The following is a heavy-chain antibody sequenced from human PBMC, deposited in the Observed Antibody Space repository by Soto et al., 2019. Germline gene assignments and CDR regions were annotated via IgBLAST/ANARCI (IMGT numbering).Heavy chain of an antibody. D-gene: IGHD5-12*01. CDR2: IYYSGST. CDR1: GGSISSYY. CDR3: ARYSGYDYGYYYGMDV. J-gene: IGHJ6*02. Sequence: QVQLQESGPGLVKPSETLSLTCTVSGGSISSYYWSWLRQPPGKGLEWIGYIYYSGSTNYNPSLKRRVTISVDTSKNQFSLKLSSVTAADTAVYYCARYSGYDYGYYYGMDVWGQGTTVTVSS. V-gene: IGHV4-59*08.